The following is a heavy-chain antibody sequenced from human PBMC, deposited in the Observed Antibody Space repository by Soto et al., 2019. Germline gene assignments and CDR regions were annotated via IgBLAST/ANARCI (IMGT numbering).Heavy chain of an antibody. V-gene: IGHV1-3*01. CDR2: INAGNGNT. CDR3: ARGYGGNSGFDP. J-gene: IGHJ5*02. D-gene: IGHD2-21*02. CDR1: GYTFTSYA. Sequence: QVQLVQSGAEVKKPGASVKVSCKASGYTFTSYAMHWVRQAPGQRLEWMGWINAGNGNTKYSQKFQGRVTITRDTSASTDYMELSSLRSEDTAVYYCARGYGGNSGFDPWGQGTLVTVSS.